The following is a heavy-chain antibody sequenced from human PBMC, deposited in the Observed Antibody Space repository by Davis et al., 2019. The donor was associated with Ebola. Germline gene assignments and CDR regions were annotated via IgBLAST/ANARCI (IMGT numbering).Heavy chain of an antibody. V-gene: IGHV4-59*01. CDR1: GSTISTYY. CDR2: VHYSGST. J-gene: IGHJ5*02. CDR3: ARGGVNWFDP. Sequence: SETLSLTCTVSGSTISTYYWSWTRQPPGKGLDWIGYVHYSGSTNYNPSLKSRLSMSVDTSKNQFSLKLSSVSAADAAIYYCARGGVNWFDPWGQGILVTVSS.